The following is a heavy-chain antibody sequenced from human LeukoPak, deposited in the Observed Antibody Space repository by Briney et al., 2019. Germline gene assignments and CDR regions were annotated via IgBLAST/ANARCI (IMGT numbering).Heavy chain of an antibody. Sequence: PGGSLRLSCAASGFTFSSYAMSWVRQAPGKGLEWVSAISGSGGSTHYADSVKGRFTISRDNSKNTLYLQMNSLRAEDTAVYYCAKENIMITFGGVIVSWGQGTLVTVSS. V-gene: IGHV3-23*01. D-gene: IGHD3-16*02. CDR2: ISGSGGST. CDR1: GFTFSSYA. CDR3: AKENIMITFGGVIVS. J-gene: IGHJ5*02.